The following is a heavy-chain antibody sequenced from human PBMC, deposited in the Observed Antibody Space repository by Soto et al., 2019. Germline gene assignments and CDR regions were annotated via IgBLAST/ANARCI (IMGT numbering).Heavy chain of an antibody. CDR2: ISAAGNSE. Sequence: QVQLVESGGGVVQPGRSLRLACVVSGFNFSTSDMQWVRQAPGKGPEWVAAISAAGNSEFYADFVKGRFTVSRENSKNTVYLQMDRLRAEDTAVYYCAKDGDYGGNPWGHWGQGTLVTVSS. CDR1: GFNFSTSD. D-gene: IGHD4-17*01. V-gene: IGHV3-30*18. J-gene: IGHJ4*02. CDR3: AKDGDYGGNPWGH.